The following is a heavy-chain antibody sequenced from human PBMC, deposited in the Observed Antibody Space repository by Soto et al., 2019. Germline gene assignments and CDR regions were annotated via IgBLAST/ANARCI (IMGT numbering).Heavy chain of an antibody. CDR1: GFTFSSYD. V-gene: IGHV3-30*18. Sequence: GGALRLSCAASGFTFSSYDMHWFRQATGKGLEWVAVISYDGSNKYYAESVKGRFIISRDKSENTLYLQMNSLRAEDTALYYCAKDLGSGKPYYYYAMDVWGQGTTVTVSS. CDR2: ISYDGSNK. J-gene: IGHJ6*02. D-gene: IGHD3-10*01. CDR3: AKDLGSGKPYYYYAMDV.